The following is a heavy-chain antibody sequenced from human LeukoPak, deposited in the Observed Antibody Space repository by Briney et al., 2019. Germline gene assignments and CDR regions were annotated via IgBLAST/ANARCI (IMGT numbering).Heavy chain of an antibody. D-gene: IGHD3-10*01. V-gene: IGHV3-23*01. CDR3: AKDPQQGYYGSGSYYQDS. CDR1: GFTFSSYA. CDR2: ISGSGGST. J-gene: IGHJ4*02. Sequence: PGGSLRLSCAASGFTFSSYAMSWVRQAPGKGLEWVPDISGSGGSTYYADSVKGRFTISRDNSKNTLYLQMNSLRAEDSAVYYCAKDPQQGYYGSGSYYQDSWGQGTLVTVSS.